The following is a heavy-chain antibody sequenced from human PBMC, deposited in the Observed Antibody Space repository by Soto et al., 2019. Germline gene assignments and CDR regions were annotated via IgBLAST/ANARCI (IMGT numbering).Heavy chain of an antibody. CDR2: ISYDGSNK. CDR1: GFTFSSYG. V-gene: IGHV3-30*18. CDR3: AKGDVFDP. J-gene: IGHJ5*02. Sequence: PGGSLRLSCAASGFTFSSYGMHWVRQAPGKGLEWVAVISYDGSNKYYADSVKGRFTISRDNSKNTLYLQMNSLRAEDTAVYYCAKGDVFDPWGQGTLVTVSS.